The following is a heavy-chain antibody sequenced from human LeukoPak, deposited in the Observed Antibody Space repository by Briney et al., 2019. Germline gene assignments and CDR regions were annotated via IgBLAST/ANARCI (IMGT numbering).Heavy chain of an antibody. Sequence: GRSLRLSCAASGFTFSSYGMHWVRQAPGKGLEWVAVISYDGSNKYYADSVKGRFTISRDNSKNTLYLQMNSLKADDTAIYYCLCRGMSGRSAARAPAYWGQGTLVTVSS. D-gene: IGHD6-25*01. CDR2: ISYDGSNK. J-gene: IGHJ4*02. CDR1: GFTFSSYG. CDR3: LCRGMSGRSAARAPAY. V-gene: IGHV3-30*03.